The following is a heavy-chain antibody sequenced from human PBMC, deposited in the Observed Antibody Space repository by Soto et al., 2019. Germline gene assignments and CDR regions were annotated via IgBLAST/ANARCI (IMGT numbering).Heavy chain of an antibody. J-gene: IGHJ6*02. CDR2: INPKSGAT. V-gene: IGHV1-2*02. CDR1: GYNFIGYY. CDR3: ARDFGPIPAASAMYGMDV. Sequence: QAQLVQSGAEVKKPGASVKVSCQASGYNFIGYYVFWVRKAPGQGLEWMGWINPKSGATKYAEKFQGRATMTRDTSISTAYMELSGLRFDDRAVYYCARDFGPIPAASAMYGMDVWGQGPTVSVSS. D-gene: IGHD3-16*01.